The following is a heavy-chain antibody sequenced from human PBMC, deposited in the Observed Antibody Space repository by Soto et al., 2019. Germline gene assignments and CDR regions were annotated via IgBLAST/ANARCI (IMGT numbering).Heavy chain of an antibody. D-gene: IGHD2-2*01. J-gene: IGHJ6*02. CDR1: GFTFHSFS. CDR2: ISFDGSNK. CDR3: ARFSTSLQYFDYYGMDV. Sequence: QVQLVESGGGVVQPGRSLRLSCEASGFTFHSFSMHWVRQAPGKGLEWVAVISFDGSNKDYADSVKGRFTISRDNSKNTLDLQMDSLRPEDTAVYYYARFSTSLQYFDYYGMDVWGQGTTVAVSS. V-gene: IGHV3-30*04.